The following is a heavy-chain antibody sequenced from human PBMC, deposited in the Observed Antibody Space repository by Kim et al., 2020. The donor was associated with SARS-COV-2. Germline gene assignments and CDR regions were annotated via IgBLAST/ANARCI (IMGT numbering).Heavy chain of an antibody. CDR1: GGSISSGNW. D-gene: IGHD3-10*01. Sequence: SETLSLTCGVSGGSISSGNWWTWVRQPPGKGLQWIGEVYHSGVTDYNPSLKRRVTISVDKSKNQFSLMLSSVTAADTAVYYCAGRSVEAGSFAFDPWGRGILVTVSS. J-gene: IGHJ5*02. CDR2: VYHSGVT. CDR3: AGRSVEAGSFAFDP. V-gene: IGHV4-4*02.